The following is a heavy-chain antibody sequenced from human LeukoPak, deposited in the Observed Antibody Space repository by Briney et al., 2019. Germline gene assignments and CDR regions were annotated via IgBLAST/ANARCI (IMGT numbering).Heavy chain of an antibody. Sequence: GGSLRLSCAASGFTFSSYAMSWVRQAPGKGLEWVSAISGSGGSTYYADSVKGRFTISRDNSKNTLYLQMNSLRAEDTAVYYCARRKAADWYFDLWGRGTLVTVSS. V-gene: IGHV3-23*01. CDR2: ISGSGGST. CDR1: GFTFSSYA. J-gene: IGHJ2*01. CDR3: ARRKAADWYFDL. D-gene: IGHD6-25*01.